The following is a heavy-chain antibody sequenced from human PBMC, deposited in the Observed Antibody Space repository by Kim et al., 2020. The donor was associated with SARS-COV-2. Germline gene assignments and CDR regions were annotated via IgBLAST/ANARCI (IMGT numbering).Heavy chain of an antibody. D-gene: IGHD6-13*01. CDR3: TRLALGSSIAAPWGMDV. V-gene: IGHV3-73*01. J-gene: IGHJ6*02. Sequence: KGRFNLSRDDSKNTAYLQMNSLKTEDTAVYYCTRLALGSSIAAPWGMDVWGQGTTVTVSS.